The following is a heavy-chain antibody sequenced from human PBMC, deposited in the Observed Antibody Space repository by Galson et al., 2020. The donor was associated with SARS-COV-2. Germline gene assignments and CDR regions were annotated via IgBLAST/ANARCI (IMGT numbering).Heavy chain of an antibody. J-gene: IGHJ4*02. CDR3: AKGGGVTIFGVVGDH. Sequence: GGSLRLSCAASGFSFDDYAMHWVRQAPGKGLEWVSGISWNSGNIGYPASVKGRFTISSDNANNSLYPQMNSLRAEDTAFYYCAKGGGVTIFGVVGDHWGQGTLVTVSS. CDR2: ISWNSGNI. D-gene: IGHD3-3*01. CDR1: GFSFDDYA. V-gene: IGHV3-9*01.